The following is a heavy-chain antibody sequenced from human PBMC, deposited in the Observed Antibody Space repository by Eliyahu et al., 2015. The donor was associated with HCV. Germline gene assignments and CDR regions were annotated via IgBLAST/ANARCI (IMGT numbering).Heavy chain of an antibody. Sequence: QVQLVQSGAEVKKPGSSVKVSCXASGGTFSSYAISWVRQAPGQGLEWMGRIIPILGIANYAQKFQGRVTITADKSTSTAYMELSSLRSEDTAVYYCARDEEYSSPASFYWGQGTLVTVSS. V-gene: IGHV1-69*04. CDR2: IIPILGIA. D-gene: IGHD6-6*01. CDR3: ARDEEYSSPASFY. J-gene: IGHJ4*02. CDR1: GGTFSSYA.